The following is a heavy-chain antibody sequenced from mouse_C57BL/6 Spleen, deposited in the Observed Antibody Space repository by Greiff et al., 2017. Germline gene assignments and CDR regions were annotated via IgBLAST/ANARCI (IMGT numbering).Heavy chain of an antibody. D-gene: IGHD2-4*01. CDR3: ARQVIYDYGAHYYAMDY. Sequence: DVTLVESGGGLVKPGGSLKLSCAASGFTFSSYTMSWVRQTPEKRLEWVATISGGGGNTYYPDSVKGRFTISRDNAKNTLYLQMSSLRSEDTALYYCARQVIYDYGAHYYAMDYWGQGTSVTVSS. J-gene: IGHJ4*01. CDR2: ISGGGGNT. CDR1: GFTFSSYT. V-gene: IGHV5-9*01.